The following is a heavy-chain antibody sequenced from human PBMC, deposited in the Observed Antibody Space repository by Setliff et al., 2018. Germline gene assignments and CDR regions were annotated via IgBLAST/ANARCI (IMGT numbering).Heavy chain of an antibody. V-gene: IGHV1-58*01. CDR1: GFTFTSSA. J-gene: IGHJ3*02. CDR2: IVVGSGNT. D-gene: IGHD3-22*01. CDR3: ASSFSSYYDSSGYPLGAFDI. Sequence: SVKVSCKASGFTFTSSAVQWVRQARGQRLEWIGWIVVGSGNTNYAQKFQERVTITRDMSTSTAYMELSSLRSEDTAVYYCASSFSSYYDSSGYPLGAFDIWGQGTMVTVSS.